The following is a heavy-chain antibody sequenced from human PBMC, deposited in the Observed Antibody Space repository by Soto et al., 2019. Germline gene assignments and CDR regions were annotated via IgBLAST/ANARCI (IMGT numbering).Heavy chain of an antibody. CDR2: IIPIFGTA. D-gene: IGHD3-22*01. J-gene: IGHJ4*02. Sequence: GASVKVSCKASGGTFSSYAISWVRQAPGQGLEWMGGIIPIFGTANYAQKFQGRVTITADESTSTAYMELSSLRSEDTAVYYCAREKDDSSGYYYSFLDYWGQGTLVTVSS. CDR1: GGTFSSYA. V-gene: IGHV1-69*13. CDR3: AREKDDSSGYYYSFLDY.